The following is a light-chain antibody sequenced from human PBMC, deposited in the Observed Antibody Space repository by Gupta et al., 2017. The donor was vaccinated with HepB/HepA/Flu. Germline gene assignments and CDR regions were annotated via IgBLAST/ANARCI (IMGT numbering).Light chain of an antibody. J-gene: IGKJ4*01. CDR1: QSVAIN. CDR2: GAS. Sequence: EIAMTQSPATLSVSPGERATLSCRASQSVAINLAWYQQKPGQAPRLLIYGASTRATGIPGRFGGSGSGTEFTLTISSLQSEDFAVYYCQQCNNWPLTFGGGTKVEIK. CDR3: QQCNNWPLT. V-gene: IGKV3-15*01.